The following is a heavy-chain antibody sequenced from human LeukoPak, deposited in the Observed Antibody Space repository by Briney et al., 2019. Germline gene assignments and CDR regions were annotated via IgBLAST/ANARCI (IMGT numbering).Heavy chain of an antibody. D-gene: IGHD1-20*01. V-gene: IGHV1-69*02. CDR1: GGTFSSYT. CDR3: AGKDNWSLFDP. Sequence: SVKVSCKASGGTFSSYTISWVRQAPGQGLEWMGRTIPILGIANYAQKFQGRVTITADKSTSTAYMELSSLRSEDTAVYYCAGKDNWSLFDPWGQGTLVTVSS. CDR2: TIPILGIA. J-gene: IGHJ5*02.